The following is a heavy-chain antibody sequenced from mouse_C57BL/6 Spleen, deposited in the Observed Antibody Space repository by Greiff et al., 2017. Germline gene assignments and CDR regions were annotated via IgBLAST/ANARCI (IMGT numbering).Heavy chain of an antibody. CDR2: IYPGDGDT. CDR3: ARSPITTVPFDY. D-gene: IGHD1-1*01. V-gene: IGHV1-82*01. J-gene: IGHJ2*01. Sequence: VQLQQSGPELVKPGASVKISCKASGYAFSSSWMNWVKQRPGKGLEWIGRIYPGDGDTNYNGKLKGTATLTADKSSSTAYMQLSSLTSEDSAVYFCARSPITTVPFDYWGQGTTLTVSS. CDR1: GYAFSSSW.